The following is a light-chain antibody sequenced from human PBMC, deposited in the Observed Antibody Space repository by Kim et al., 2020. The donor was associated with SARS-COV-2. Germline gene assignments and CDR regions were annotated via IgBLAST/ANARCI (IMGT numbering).Light chain of an antibody. J-gene: IGKJ5*01. Sequence: LVPGERAPLSCRASQHVGNYLIWYQQKPGQAPRLLIYDVSNRATGIPARFSGSGSGTDFTLTISSLEPEDFAVYYCQQRTSWPITFGQGTRLEIK. CDR3: QQRTSWPIT. CDR1: QHVGNY. V-gene: IGKV3-11*01. CDR2: DVS.